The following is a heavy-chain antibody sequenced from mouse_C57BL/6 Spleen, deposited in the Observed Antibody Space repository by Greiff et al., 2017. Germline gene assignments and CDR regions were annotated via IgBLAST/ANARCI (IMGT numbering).Heavy chain of an antibody. CDR1: GYTFTSYW. D-gene: IGHD4-1*01. V-gene: IGHV1-64*01. Sequence: QVQLQQPGAELVKPGASVKLSCKASGYTFTSYWMHWVKQSPGQGLEWIGMIHPNSGSTNYHEKFKSKATLTVDKSSITDYIQLSSLTSEDAAVYDCARGGVLGQGYAMDYWGQGTSVTVSS. CDR3: ARGGVLGQGYAMDY. J-gene: IGHJ4*01. CDR2: IHPNSGST.